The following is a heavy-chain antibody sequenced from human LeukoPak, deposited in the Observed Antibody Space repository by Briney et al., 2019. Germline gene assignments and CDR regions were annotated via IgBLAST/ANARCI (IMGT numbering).Heavy chain of an antibody. V-gene: IGHV1-69*05. CDR1: GGTFSSYS. D-gene: IGHD3-22*01. CDR3: ASEGNYDSSGYSRYNYYMDV. J-gene: IGHJ6*03. Sequence: SVKVSCKGSGGTFSSYSISWVRQALGQGLEWMGGIIPAFGTAHYAQKFQGRVTFTTDESTTTAYMELRSLRSEDTAVYYCASEGNYDSSGYSRYNYYMDVWGKGTAVTVSS. CDR2: IIPAFGTA.